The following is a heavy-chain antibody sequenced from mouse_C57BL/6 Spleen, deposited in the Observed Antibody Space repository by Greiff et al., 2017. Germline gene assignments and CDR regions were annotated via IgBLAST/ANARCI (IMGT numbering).Heavy chain of an antibody. V-gene: IGHV1-81*01. Sequence: VQLQQSGAELARPGASVKLSCKASGYTFTSYGISWVKQRPGQGLEWIGEIYPRSGNTYYNEKFKGKATLTADKSSSTAYMELRSLTSEDSAGYFCARKGYSNQDYYAMDCWGQGTSVTVSS. CDR2: IYPRSGNT. J-gene: IGHJ4*01. D-gene: IGHD2-5*01. CDR3: ARKGYSNQDYYAMDC. CDR1: GYTFTSYG.